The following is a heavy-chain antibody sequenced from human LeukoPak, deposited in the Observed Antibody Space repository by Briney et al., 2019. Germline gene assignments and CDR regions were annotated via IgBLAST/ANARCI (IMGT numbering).Heavy chain of an antibody. J-gene: IGHJ5*02. CDR2: INPNSGGT. V-gene: IGHV1-2*02. CDR3: ARGVYYDSSGYYPGWFDP. Sequence: GASVKVSCKASGYIFTGYYMHWVRQAPGQGLEWMGWINPNSGGTNYAQKFQGRVTMTRDTSISTAYMELSRLRSDDTAVYYCARGVYYDSSGYYPGWFDPWGQGTLVTISS. D-gene: IGHD3-22*01. CDR1: GYIFTGYY.